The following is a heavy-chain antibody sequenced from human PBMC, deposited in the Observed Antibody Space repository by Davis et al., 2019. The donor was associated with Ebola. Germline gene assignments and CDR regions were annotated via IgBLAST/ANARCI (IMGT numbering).Heavy chain of an antibody. D-gene: IGHD2-21*01. CDR2: IYHSGST. V-gene: IGHV4-4*02. Sequence: MPSATLSLTCAVSGVSISSSNWCRLLRQPPGQRLVWIGEIYHSGSTNYNPSLKSRVTISVDKSKNQFSLKLSSVTAADTAVYYCARVQRYIVVVIAIRAFDIWGQGTMVTVSS. CDR3: ARVQRYIVVVIAIRAFDI. J-gene: IGHJ3*02. CDR1: GVSISSSNW.